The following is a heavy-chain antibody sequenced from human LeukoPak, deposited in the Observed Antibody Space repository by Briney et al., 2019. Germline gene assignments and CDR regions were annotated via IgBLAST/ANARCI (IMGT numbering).Heavy chain of an antibody. CDR1: GYTFTGYY. V-gene: IGHV1-2*02. J-gene: IGHJ3*02. Sequence: EASVKVSCKASGYTFTGYYMHWVRQAPGQGLEWMGWINPNSGGTNYAQKFQGRVTMTRDTSITTAYMELSRLRSDDTAVYYCARDRGDWDAFDIWGQGTMVTVSS. D-gene: IGHD3-10*01. CDR2: INPNSGGT. CDR3: ARDRGDWDAFDI.